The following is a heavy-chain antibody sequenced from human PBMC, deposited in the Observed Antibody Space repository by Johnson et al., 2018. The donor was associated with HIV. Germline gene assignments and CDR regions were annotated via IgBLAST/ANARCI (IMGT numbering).Heavy chain of an antibody. V-gene: IGHV3-11*01. CDR2: ISSSGSAI. Sequence: VQLVESGGGVVQPGRSLRLSCVASRFTFSDYYMNWIRQAPGKGLEWVSYISSSGSAIKYADSVKGRFTISRDNAKNSLYLQMNSLRAEDTAVYYCARDKRRLSDAFDIWGQGTMVTVSS. CDR3: ARDKRRLSDAFDI. CDR1: RFTFSDYY. D-gene: IGHD3-16*02. J-gene: IGHJ3*02.